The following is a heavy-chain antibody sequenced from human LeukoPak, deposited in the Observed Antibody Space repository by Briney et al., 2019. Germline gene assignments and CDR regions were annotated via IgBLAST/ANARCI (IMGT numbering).Heavy chain of an antibody. CDR3: ARDARITSYFIPFDY. V-gene: IGHV3-74*01. J-gene: IGHJ4*02. D-gene: IGHD3-9*01. CDR2: INSDGST. Sequence: PPGGSLRLSCAASGFSFSSTWMHWVRQVPGKGLVWVSRINSDGSTIYADSVTGRFTISRDNAKNSLYLQMNSLRAEDTAVYYCARDARITSYFIPFDYWGQGTLVTVSS. CDR1: GFSFSSTW.